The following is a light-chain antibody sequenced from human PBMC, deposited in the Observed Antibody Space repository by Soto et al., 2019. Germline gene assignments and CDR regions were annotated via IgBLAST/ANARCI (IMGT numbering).Light chain of an antibody. V-gene: IGKV1-39*01. CDR1: QSISSY. CDR2: AAS. J-gene: IGKJ2*02. CDR3: QQSFSNFLCT. Sequence: DIQMTQSPSSLSASVGDRVTITCRASQSISSYLNWYQQKPGKAPKLLIYAASSLQSGVPSRFSGSGSGTDFTLTISSLQPEYFATYYCQQSFSNFLCTFGQGTKLEIK.